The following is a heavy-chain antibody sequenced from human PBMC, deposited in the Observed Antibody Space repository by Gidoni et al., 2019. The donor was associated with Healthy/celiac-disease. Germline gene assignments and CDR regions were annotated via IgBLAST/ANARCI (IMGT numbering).Heavy chain of an antibody. D-gene: IGHD3-22*01. CDR1: GFTFSSYA. Sequence: EVQLLESGGGWVQPGGSLRLSCAASGFTFSSYAMSWVRQAPGKGLEWFSAISGSVGSTYYADSVKGRFTISRDNSKNTLYLQMNSLRAEDTAVYYCAKDRQYYDSSGYYDYWGQGTLVTVSS. CDR2: ISGSVGST. CDR3: AKDRQYYDSSGYYDY. V-gene: IGHV3-23*01. J-gene: IGHJ4*02.